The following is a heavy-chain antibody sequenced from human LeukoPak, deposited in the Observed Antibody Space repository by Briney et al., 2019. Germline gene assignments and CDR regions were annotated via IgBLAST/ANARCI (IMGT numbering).Heavy chain of an antibody. CDR3: ATDNPPPEMATSAFDI. J-gene: IGHJ3*02. Sequence: ASVKVSCKASGYTFTDYYMHWVQQAPGKGLEWMGLVDPEDGETIYAEKFQGRVTITADTSTDTAYMELSSLRSEDTAVYYCATDNPPPEMATSAFDIWGQGTMVTVSS. CDR1: GYTFTDYY. CDR2: VDPEDGET. V-gene: IGHV1-69-2*01. D-gene: IGHD5-24*01.